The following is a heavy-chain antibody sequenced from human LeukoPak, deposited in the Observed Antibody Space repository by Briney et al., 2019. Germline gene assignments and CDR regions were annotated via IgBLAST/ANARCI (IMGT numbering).Heavy chain of an antibody. CDR2: IYSGSST. J-gene: IGHJ4*02. CDR1: GFSVSSNY. D-gene: IGHD6-19*01. Sequence: PGGSLRLSCAASGFSVSSNYMSWVRQAPGVGLEWVSVIYSGSSTNYADSVKGRFTISRDNSKNTLHLQMNSLRAEDTAVYYCARIRIREYSGGWYFDYWGQGTLVTVSS. V-gene: IGHV3-53*01. CDR3: ARIRIREYSGGWYFDY.